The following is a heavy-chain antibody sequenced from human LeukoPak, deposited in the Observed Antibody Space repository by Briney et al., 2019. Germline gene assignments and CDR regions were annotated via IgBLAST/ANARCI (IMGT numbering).Heavy chain of an antibody. V-gene: IGHV1-2*02. CDR2: INPNSGGT. CDR1: GYTFTGYY. CDR3: ARARYSSSFYWGPYFDY. Sequence: ASVKVSCKASGYTFTGYYMHWVRQASGQGLEWMGWINPNSGGTNYAQKFQGRVTFTRDTSISTVYMELSSLTSEDTAVYYCARARYSSSFYWGPYFDYWGQGTLVTVSS. J-gene: IGHJ4*02. D-gene: IGHD6-6*01.